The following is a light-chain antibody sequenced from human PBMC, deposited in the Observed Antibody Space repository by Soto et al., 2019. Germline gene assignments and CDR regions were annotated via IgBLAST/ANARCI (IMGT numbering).Light chain of an antibody. J-gene: IGLJ2*01. Sequence: QSVLTQPPSASGTPGQRVSISCSGSSSNIGSYTVNWYQQLPGTAPKLLIYGDNQRPSGVPDRFSGSKSGTSASLAISGLQSEDEADYYCVTWDDSLNGPVFGGGTKLTVL. CDR1: SSNIGSYT. CDR3: VTWDDSLNGPV. V-gene: IGLV1-44*01. CDR2: GDN.